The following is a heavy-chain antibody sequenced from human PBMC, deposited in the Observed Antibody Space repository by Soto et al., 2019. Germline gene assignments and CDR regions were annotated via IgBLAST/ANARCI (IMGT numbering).Heavy chain of an antibody. CDR2: INPNSGGT. Sequence: GASVKVSCKASGYTFTGYYMHWVRQAPGQGLEWMGWINPNSGGTNYAQKFQGWVTMTRDTSISTAYMELSRLRSDDTAVYYCARDSGGGYYYDSSGYYPLRYWGQGTLVTVSS. CDR1: GYTFTGYY. D-gene: IGHD3-22*01. J-gene: IGHJ4*02. V-gene: IGHV1-2*04. CDR3: ARDSGGGYYYDSSGYYPLRY.